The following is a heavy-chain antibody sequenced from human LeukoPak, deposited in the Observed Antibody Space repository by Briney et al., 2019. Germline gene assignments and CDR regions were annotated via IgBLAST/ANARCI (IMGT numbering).Heavy chain of an antibody. D-gene: IGHD3-9*01. CDR2: IIPIFGTA. J-gene: IGHJ3*02. Sequence: ASVKVSCKASGGTFSSYAISWVRQAPGQGLEWMGGIIPIFGTANYAQKFQGRVTITADESTSTAYMELSSLRSEDTAVYYCAREREGNYDILTGYDKDAFDIWGQGTMVTVSS. V-gene: IGHV1-69*13. CDR1: GGTFSSYA. CDR3: AREREGNYDILTGYDKDAFDI.